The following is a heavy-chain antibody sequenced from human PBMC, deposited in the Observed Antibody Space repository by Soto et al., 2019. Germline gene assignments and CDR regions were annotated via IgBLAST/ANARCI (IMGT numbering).Heavy chain of an antibody. CDR3: ARGRTSYYYGSGSYGPSDKGSNWFAP. CDR2: IYSSGST. J-gene: IGHJ5*02. D-gene: IGHD3-10*01. CDR1: GGSISRGAYY. V-gene: IGHV4-30-4*01. Sequence: TLSLTCTASGGSISRGAYYWCSIRQAPGKGLEWIGYIYSSGSTYYNPSLKSRVTISVDTSKNQFSLKLSSVTAADTAVYYCARGRTSYYYGSGSYGPSDKGSNWFAPWGQGTLVTVSS.